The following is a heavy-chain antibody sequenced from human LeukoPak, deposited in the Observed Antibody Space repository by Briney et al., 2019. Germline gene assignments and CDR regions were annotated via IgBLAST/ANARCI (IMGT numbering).Heavy chain of an antibody. CDR2: ISAYNGNT. CDR3: AGPDCTNGVCYTFDAYYYYGMDV. V-gene: IGHV1-18*01. J-gene: IGHJ6*02. D-gene: IGHD2-8*01. CDR1: GYTFTSYG. Sequence: ASVKVSCKASGYTFTSYGISWVRQAPGQGLEWMGWISAYNGNTNYAQKLQGRVTMTTDTSTSAAYMELRSLRSDDTAVYYCAGPDCTNGVCYTFDAYYYYGMDVWGQGTTVTVS.